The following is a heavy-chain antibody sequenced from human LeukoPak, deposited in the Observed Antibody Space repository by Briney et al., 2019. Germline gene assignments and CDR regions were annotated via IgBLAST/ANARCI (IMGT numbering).Heavy chain of an antibody. CDR3: ARARITYYYDSSGYYPLFH. V-gene: IGHV1-2*06. D-gene: IGHD3-22*01. CDR1: GYTFTGYY. Sequence: GASVKVSCKASGYTFTGYYMHWVRQAPGQGLEWMGRINPNSGGTNYAQKFQGRVTMTRDTSISTAYMELSRLRSDDTAVYYCARARITYYYDSSGYYPLFHWGQGTLVTVSS. CDR2: INPNSGGT. J-gene: IGHJ4*02.